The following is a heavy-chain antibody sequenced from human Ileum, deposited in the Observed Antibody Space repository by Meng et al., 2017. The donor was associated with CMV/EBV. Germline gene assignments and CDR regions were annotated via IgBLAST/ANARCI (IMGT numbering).Heavy chain of an antibody. CDR1: GGTFSTYA. CDR2: ILPVLNKI. V-gene: IGHV1-69*10. J-gene: IGHJ4*02. Sequence: QVLLVQSGAEGKKPGSSVKVSCKVSGGTFSTYAISWVRQAPGQGLEWMGGILPVLNKINYAQKFQDRVTITADKSTRTVYLELTSLRSEDTAMYYCARGSKNWYGFDYWGQGILVTVSS. D-gene: IGHD6-13*01. CDR3: ARGSKNWYGFDY.